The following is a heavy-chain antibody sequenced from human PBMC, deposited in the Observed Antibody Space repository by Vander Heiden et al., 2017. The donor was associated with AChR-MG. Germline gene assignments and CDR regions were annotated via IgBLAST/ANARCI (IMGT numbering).Heavy chain of an antibody. CDR2: ISYDGSNK. CDR3: AKDLSGATLYYFNYGMDV. Sequence: QVQLVESGGGVVQPGRSLRLSCAASGFPFRSHGMHWVRQAPGKGLEWVAVISYDGSNKYYADSVKGRFTISRDNSKNTLDLQMNSLRVEDTAVYYCAKDLSGATLYYFNYGMDVWGQGTTVTVSS. D-gene: IGHD1-26*01. V-gene: IGHV3-30*18. J-gene: IGHJ6*02. CDR1: GFPFRSHG.